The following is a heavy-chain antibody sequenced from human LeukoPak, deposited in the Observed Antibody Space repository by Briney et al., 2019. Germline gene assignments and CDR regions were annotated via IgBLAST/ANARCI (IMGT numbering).Heavy chain of an antibody. D-gene: IGHD2-2*01. CDR1: GFTFSSYA. Sequence: PGGSLRLSCAASGFTFSSYAMSWVRQAPGKGLEWVSAISGSGGSTYYADSVKGRFTISRDNSKNTLYLQMNSLRAEDTAVYYCATPPRDYCSSTSCYFDYWGQGTLVTVSS. J-gene: IGHJ4*02. CDR3: ATPPRDYCSSTSCYFDY. V-gene: IGHV3-23*01. CDR2: ISGSGGST.